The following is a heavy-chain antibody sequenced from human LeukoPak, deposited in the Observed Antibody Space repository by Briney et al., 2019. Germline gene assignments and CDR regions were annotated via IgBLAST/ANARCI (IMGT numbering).Heavy chain of an antibody. CDR3: VKDLRYFDWMTYAS. CDR1: GFTFDDYA. CDR2: ISGDGDST. D-gene: IGHD3-9*01. V-gene: IGHV3-43*02. Sequence: GGSLRLSCAASGFTFDDYAMHWVRQAPGKGLEWVSLISGDGDSTDYADSVKGRFTISRDNSKNSLFLQMDSLRTEDTALYYCVKDLRYFDWMTYASWGQGTLVTVSS. J-gene: IGHJ4*02.